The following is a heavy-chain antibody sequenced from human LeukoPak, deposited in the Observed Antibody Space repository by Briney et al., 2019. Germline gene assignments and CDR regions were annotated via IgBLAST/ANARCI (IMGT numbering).Heavy chain of an antibody. CDR1: GGFISSGGYY. D-gene: IGHD2-15*01. Sequence: SETLSLTCTVAGGFISSGGYYWSWIRQCPGKGLEWIGYIYYTGNTYYNPSLKSRVAISVDTSKNQFSLHLTSVTAADTAVYYCARSRGLAGAATLVYYWGQGTLVTVSS. V-gene: IGHV4-31*03. CDR2: IYYTGNT. CDR3: ARSRGLAGAATLVYY. J-gene: IGHJ4*02.